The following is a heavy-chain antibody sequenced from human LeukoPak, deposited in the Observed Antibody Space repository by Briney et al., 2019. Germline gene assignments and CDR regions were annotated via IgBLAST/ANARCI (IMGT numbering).Heavy chain of an antibody. J-gene: IGHJ4*02. V-gene: IGHV1-46*01. CDR1: GYTFTSYY. Sequence: PRASVKVSCKASGYTFTSYYMHWVRQAPGQGLEWMGIINPSGGSTSYAQKFQGRVTMTRDTSTSTAYMELSSLRSEDTAVYYCAIITSSWYYFDYWGQGTLVTVSS. D-gene: IGHD6-13*01. CDR2: INPSGGST. CDR3: AIITSSWYYFDY.